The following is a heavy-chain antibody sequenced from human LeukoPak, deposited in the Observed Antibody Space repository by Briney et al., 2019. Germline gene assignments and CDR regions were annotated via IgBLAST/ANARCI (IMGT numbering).Heavy chain of an antibody. CDR2: ITSYNGDT. CDR1: DNTFTRYG. D-gene: IGHD2-2*03. Sequence: PMASVKVSCKASDNTFTRYGITWVRQAPGQGLEWMGWITSYNGDTNYAQNLQGRLTMTTDTSTSTAYMELRSLRSDDTAVYYCAVDIVVVPAAMRYSSSWYDLAYFDYWGQGTLVTVSS. CDR3: AVDIVVVPAAMRYSSSWYDLAYFDY. J-gene: IGHJ4*02. V-gene: IGHV1-18*01.